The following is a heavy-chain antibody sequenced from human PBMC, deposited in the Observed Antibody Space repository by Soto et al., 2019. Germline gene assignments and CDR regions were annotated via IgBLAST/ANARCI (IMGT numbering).Heavy chain of an antibody. CDR2: SIPIPGTA. V-gene: IGHV1-69*01. D-gene: IGHD2-2*01. J-gene: IGHJ6*02. Sequence: QVQLVQSGAEVKKPGSSVKVSCKASGGTFGSYAISWVRQAPGQGLEWMGGSIPIPGTANYAQKFQGRVTIAADDSTSTAYMELSSLISEDTAVYYCARSQGSSTSLEIYYYYYYGMDVWGQGTTVTVSS. CDR1: GGTFGSYA. CDR3: ARSQGSSTSLEIYYYYYYGMDV.